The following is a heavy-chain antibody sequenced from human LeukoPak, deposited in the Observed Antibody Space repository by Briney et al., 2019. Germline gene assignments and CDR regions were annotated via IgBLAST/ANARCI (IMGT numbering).Heavy chain of an antibody. V-gene: IGHV3-48*01. CDR2: ISSSSSTI. CDR1: GFTFSSYG. CDR3: ARAEYSSSWFLSHSYFDY. Sequence: PGRSLRLSCAASGFTFSSYGMHWVRQAPGKGLEWVSYISSSSSTIYYADSVKGRFTISRDNAKNSLYLQMNSLRAEDTAVYYCARAEYSSSWFLSHSYFDYWGQGTLVTVSS. J-gene: IGHJ4*02. D-gene: IGHD6-13*01.